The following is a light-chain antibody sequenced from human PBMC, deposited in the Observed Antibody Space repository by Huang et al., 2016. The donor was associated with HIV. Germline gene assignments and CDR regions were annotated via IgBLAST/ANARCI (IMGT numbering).Light chain of an antibody. V-gene: IGKV3-11*01. CDR2: DAS. CDR1: QSVDIF. Sequence: EIVLTQSPATLSLSPGETATLSCRASQSVDIFLAWFQQKPGQAPTLLIYDASARATGVPDRFSASGSGTDFTLTIFSLEPEDFSVYYCQQRSIWPRLTFGGGTKVEIK. J-gene: IGKJ4*01. CDR3: QQRSIWPRLT.